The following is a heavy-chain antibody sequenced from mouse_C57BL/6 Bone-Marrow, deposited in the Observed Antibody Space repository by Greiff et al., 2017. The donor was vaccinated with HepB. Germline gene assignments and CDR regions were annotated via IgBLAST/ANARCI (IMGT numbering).Heavy chain of an antibody. CDR2: IRSKSSNYAT. Sequence: EVQVVESGGGLVQPKGSLKLSCAASGFTFNTYAMHWVRQAPGKGLEWVARIRSKSSNYATYYAESVKDRFTITRDDSQSMLYLQMNNLKTEDTAKYYNVREGNRPFDDWGQGTTLTVS. J-gene: IGHJ2*01. CDR3: VREGNRPFDD. D-gene: IGHD3-2*02. V-gene: IGHV10-3*01. CDR1: GFTFNTYA.